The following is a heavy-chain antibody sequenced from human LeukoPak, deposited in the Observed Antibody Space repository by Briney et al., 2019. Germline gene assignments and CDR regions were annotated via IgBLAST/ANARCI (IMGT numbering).Heavy chain of an antibody. V-gene: IGHV3-53*01. CDR1: GLSVSXXX. CDR3: ASDRDSSTWSYY. D-gene: IGHD6-13*01. J-gene: IGHJ4*02. Sequence: QPGGSLRLSCAASGLSVSXXXXXXVRQAXGKGLXXXXXXDSGGSGGSTYYADSVKGRFTISRDNSKNTLFLQMNSLRAEDTAVYYCASDRDSSTWSYYWGQGTLVTVSS. CDR2: XDSGGSGGST.